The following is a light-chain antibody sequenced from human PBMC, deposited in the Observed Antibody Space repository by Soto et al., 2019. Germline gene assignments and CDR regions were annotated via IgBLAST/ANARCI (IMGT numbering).Light chain of an antibody. CDR3: QQYDNVGIT. CDR1: QDISNS. J-gene: IGKJ5*01. Sequence: DIQMTQSPSSLSASVGDRVTMSCQSSQDISNSLNWYQQRPGKAPNLLIYDASNVQTGVPSRFSGRGSGTEFVFTISSLQPEDIGTYYCQQYDNVGITFGQVTRLEV. CDR2: DAS. V-gene: IGKV1-33*01.